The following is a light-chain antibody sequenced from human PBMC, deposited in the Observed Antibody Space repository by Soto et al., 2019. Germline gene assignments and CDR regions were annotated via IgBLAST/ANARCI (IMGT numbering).Light chain of an antibody. V-gene: IGKV3-20*01. Sequence: EVVLTQSPGTLSLSPGESATLSCRASQSVHINSLAWYQHKRGRAPRLLIYGASTRATAVPDRFTGSGSGTDFALTISSLEPEDAAVYYCQQHGDSPFTFGPGTKVDIK. CDR3: QQHGDSPFT. CDR1: QSVHINS. J-gene: IGKJ3*01. CDR2: GAS.